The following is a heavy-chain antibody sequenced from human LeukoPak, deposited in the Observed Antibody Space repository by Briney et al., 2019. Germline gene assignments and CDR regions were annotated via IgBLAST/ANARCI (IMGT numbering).Heavy chain of an antibody. D-gene: IGHD6-19*01. Sequence: SVKVSCKASGGTYSSYTISWVRQAPGQGLEWMGRIIPILGIANYAQKFQGRVTITADKSTSTAYMELSSLRSEDTAVYYCARDLGYSSGWPRNYYYGMDVWGQGTTVTVSS. J-gene: IGHJ6*02. CDR3: ARDLGYSSGWPRNYYYGMDV. CDR1: GGTYSSYT. V-gene: IGHV1-69*04. CDR2: IIPILGIA.